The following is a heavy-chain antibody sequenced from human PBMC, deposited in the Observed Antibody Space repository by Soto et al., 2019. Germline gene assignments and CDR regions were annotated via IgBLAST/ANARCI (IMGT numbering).Heavy chain of an antibody. D-gene: IGHD6-6*01. CDR1: GYTFTGYY. J-gene: IGHJ6*02. CDR2: INPNSGGT. Sequence: EASVKVSCKASGYTFTGYYMHWVRQAPGQGLEWMGWINPNSGGTNYAQKFQGWVTMTRDTSISTAYMELSRLRSDDTAVYYCARDLGIAAQDYYYYGMDVWGQGTTVTVSS. CDR3: ARDLGIAAQDYYYYGMDV. V-gene: IGHV1-2*04.